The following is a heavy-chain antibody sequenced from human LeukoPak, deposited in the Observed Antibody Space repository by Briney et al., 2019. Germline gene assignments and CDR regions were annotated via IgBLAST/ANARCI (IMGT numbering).Heavy chain of an antibody. J-gene: IGHJ5*02. V-gene: IGHV1-69*05. Sequence: SVKVCCKASGGTFSSYAISWVRQAPGQGLEWMGGIIPIFGTANYAQKFQGRVTITTDESTSTAYMELSSLRSEDTAVYYCASSPDDKYSSSWYTFDPWGQGTLVTVSS. CDR2: IIPIFGTA. CDR3: ASSPDDKYSSSWYTFDP. CDR1: GGTFSSYA. D-gene: IGHD6-13*01.